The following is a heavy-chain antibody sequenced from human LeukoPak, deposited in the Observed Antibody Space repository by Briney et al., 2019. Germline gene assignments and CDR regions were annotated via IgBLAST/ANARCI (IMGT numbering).Heavy chain of an antibody. CDR1: GFTFSSYS. V-gene: IGHV3-48*01. CDR2: ISSSSSTI. D-gene: IGHD6-13*01. Sequence: GGSLRLSCAASGFTFSSYSMNWVRQAPGKGLEWVSYISSSSSTIYYADSVKGRFTISRDNAKNSLYLQMNSLRAEDTAVYYCARGWGYSSSWYEPWGQGTLVTASS. J-gene: IGHJ5*02. CDR3: ARGWGYSSSWYEP.